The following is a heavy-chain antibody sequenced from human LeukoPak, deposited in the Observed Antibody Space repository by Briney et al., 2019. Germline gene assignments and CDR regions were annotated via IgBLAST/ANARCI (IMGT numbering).Heavy chain of an antibody. CDR1: GYTFTSYG. V-gene: IGHV1-8*02. CDR2: MNPNSGNT. Sequence: ASVKVSCKASGYTFTSYGINWVRQATGQGLEWMGWMNPNSGNTGYAQKFQGRVTMTRNTSISTAYMELSSLRSEDTAVYYCARVFTMVRGVMGYWGQGTLVTVSS. CDR3: ARVFTMVRGVMGY. J-gene: IGHJ4*02. D-gene: IGHD3-10*01.